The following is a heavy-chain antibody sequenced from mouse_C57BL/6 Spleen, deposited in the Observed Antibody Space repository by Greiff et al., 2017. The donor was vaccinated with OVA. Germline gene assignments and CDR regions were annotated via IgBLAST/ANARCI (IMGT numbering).Heavy chain of an antibody. CDR2: ISSGGDYI. CDR1: GFTFSSYA. D-gene: IGHD2-1*01. J-gene: IGHJ4*01. V-gene: IGHV5-9-1*02. Sequence: EVKLMESGEGLVKPGGSLKLSCAASGFTFSSYAMSWVRQTPEKRLEWVAYISSGGDYIYYADTVKGRFTISRDNARNTLYLQMSSLKSEDTAMYYCTRVREYYGNYDAMDYWGQGTSVTVSS. CDR3: TRVREYYGNYDAMDY.